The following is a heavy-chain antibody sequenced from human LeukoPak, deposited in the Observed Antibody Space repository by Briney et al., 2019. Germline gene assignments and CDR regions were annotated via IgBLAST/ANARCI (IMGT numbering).Heavy chain of an antibody. D-gene: IGHD6-19*01. V-gene: IGHV4-4*07. CDR2: IYTSGST. Sequence: SETLSLTCTVSGGSISSYYWSWIRQPAGKGLEWIGRIYTSGSTNYNPSLKSRVTISVDKSKNQFSLKLSSVTAADTAVYYCARAGSSGYNCFDPWCQGPLVTVSS. J-gene: IGHJ5*02. CDR1: GGSISSYY. CDR3: ARAGSSGYNCFDP.